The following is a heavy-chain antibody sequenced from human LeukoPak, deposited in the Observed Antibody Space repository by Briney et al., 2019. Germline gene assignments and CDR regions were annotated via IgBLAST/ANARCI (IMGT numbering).Heavy chain of an antibody. D-gene: IGHD2-2*01. CDR2: ISGGGGST. Sequence: PGGSLRLSCAASGFTFSSYAMSWVRQAPGKGLEWVSAISGGGGSTYYADSVKGRFTISRDNSKNTLYLQMNSLRAEDTAVYYCAKDKFNQPEGLFDYRGQGTLVTVSS. CDR1: GFTFSSYA. V-gene: IGHV3-23*01. J-gene: IGHJ4*02. CDR3: AKDKFNQPEGLFDY.